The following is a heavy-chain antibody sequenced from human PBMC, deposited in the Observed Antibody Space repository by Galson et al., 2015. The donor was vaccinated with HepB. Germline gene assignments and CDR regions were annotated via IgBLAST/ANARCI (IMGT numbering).Heavy chain of an antibody. J-gene: IGHJ6*03. Sequence: SLRLSCAASGFPFSTDAMNWVRQAPGKGLERVSSISGSGSSTYYADSVKGRFTISRDISENTLYLQMKSLKAEDTAVYYCAKGLNMDYYYYMDVWGKGTTVIVSS. D-gene: IGHD2/OR15-2a*01. CDR2: ISGSGSST. CDR3: AKGLNMDYYYYMDV. V-gene: IGHV3-23*01. CDR1: GFPFSTDA.